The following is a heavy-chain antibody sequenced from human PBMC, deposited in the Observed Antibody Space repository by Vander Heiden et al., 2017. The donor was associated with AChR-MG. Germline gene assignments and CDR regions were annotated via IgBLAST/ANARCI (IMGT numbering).Heavy chain of an antibody. CDR3: AKDGGSGWIPA. J-gene: IGHJ5*02. V-gene: IGHV3-30*18. Sequence: QVQLVESGGGVVQPGRSLRLSCAASGFTFSSYGMHWVRQAPGKGLEWVAVISYDGSNKYYADSVKGRFTISRDNSKNTLYLQMNSLRAEDTAEYYCAKDGGSGWIPAWGQGTLVTVSS. CDR1: GFTFSSYG. D-gene: IGHD6-19*01. CDR2: ISYDGSNK.